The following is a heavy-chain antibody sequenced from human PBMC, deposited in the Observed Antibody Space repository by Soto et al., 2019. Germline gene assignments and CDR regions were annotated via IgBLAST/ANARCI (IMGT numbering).Heavy chain of an antibody. CDR1: GGTFSSYR. D-gene: IGHD6-13*01. V-gene: IGHV1-69*13. CDR3: ARDSGAKLSSS. Sequence: SVKVSCKASGGTFSSYRFNWVRQARGQGLEWLGGIVPIYRTADYAQKFQGRVTITADESTRTVYMELSSLKSQDTALYYCARDSGAKLSSSWGQGTLVTVS. CDR2: IVPIYRTA. J-gene: IGHJ4*02.